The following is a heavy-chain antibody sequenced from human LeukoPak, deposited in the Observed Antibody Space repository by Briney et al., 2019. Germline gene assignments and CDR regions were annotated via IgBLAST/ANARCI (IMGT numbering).Heavy chain of an antibody. Sequence: PGGSLRLSCAASGFTFSSYSMNWVRQAPGKGLEWVSSISSSSSYIYYADSVKGRFTISRDNAKNSLYPQMNSLRAEDTAVYYCARDRWITMVRGVPTPNWFNPWGQGTLVTVSS. CDR3: ARDRWITMVRGVPTPNWFNP. J-gene: IGHJ5*02. CDR1: GFTFSSYS. CDR2: ISSSSSYI. V-gene: IGHV3-21*01. D-gene: IGHD3-10*01.